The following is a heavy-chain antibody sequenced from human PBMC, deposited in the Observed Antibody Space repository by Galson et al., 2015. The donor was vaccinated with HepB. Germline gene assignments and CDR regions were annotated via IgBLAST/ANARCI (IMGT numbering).Heavy chain of an antibody. CDR3: APLWFGELLRAFDI. CDR2: IRYDGSNK. CDR1: GFTFSSYG. Sequence: SLRLSCAASGFTFSSYGMHWVRQAPGKGLEWVAFIRYDGSNKYYADSVKGRFTISRDNSKNTLYLQMNSLRAEDTAVYYCAPLWFGELLRAFDIWGQGTMVTVSS. J-gene: IGHJ3*02. V-gene: IGHV3-30*02. D-gene: IGHD3-10*01.